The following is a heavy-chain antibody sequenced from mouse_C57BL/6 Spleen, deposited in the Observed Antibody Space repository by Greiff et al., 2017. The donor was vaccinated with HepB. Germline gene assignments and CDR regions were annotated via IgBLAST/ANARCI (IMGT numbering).Heavy chain of an antibody. J-gene: IGHJ3*01. V-gene: IGHV1-64*01. Sequence: QVQLQQSGAELVKPGASVKLSCKASGYTFTSYWMHWVKQRPGQGLEWIGMIHPNSGSTNYNEKFKSKATLTVDKSSSTAYMQLSSLTSEDSAVYYCARQGGNLFAYWGQGTLVTVSA. D-gene: IGHD2-1*01. CDR3: ARQGGNLFAY. CDR1: GYTFTSYW. CDR2: IHPNSGST.